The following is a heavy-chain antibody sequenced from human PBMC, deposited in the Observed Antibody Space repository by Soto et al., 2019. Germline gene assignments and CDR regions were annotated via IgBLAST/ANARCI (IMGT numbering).Heavy chain of an antibody. CDR1: GGSISTNW. V-gene: IGHV4-4*02. Sequence: QVQLQESGPGLVKPSGTLSLTCAVSGGSISTNWWSGVRQPPGKGLEWIGEIYHSGTTNYNPSLRSRVTISIDKSKTQLSLDLTSGPAADTAVYYCARHISVPRTRGFDYWGQGTLVTVSS. CDR2: IYHSGTT. CDR3: ARHISVPRTRGFDY. J-gene: IGHJ4*02. D-gene: IGHD2-21*01.